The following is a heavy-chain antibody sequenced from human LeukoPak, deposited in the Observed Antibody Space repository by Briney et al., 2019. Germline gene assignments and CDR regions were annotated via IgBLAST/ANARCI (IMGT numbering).Heavy chain of an antibody. Sequence: ASVKVSCKSSGYIFTGYYMHWVRQAPGQGLEWMGWINPNSGDTNYAQKFQGRVTMTRDTSISTAYMELSRLRSDDTAVYYCARAGWWELPRSAFDIWGQGTMVTVSS. V-gene: IGHV1-2*02. J-gene: IGHJ3*02. CDR3: ARAGWWELPRSAFDI. CDR2: INPNSGDT. CDR1: GYIFTGYY. D-gene: IGHD1-26*01.